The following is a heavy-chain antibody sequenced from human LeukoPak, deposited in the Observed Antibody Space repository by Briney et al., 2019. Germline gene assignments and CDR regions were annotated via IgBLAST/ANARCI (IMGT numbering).Heavy chain of an antibody. CDR1: GGSISSYY. D-gene: IGHD5-12*01. CDR3: ARGRLGSGYDFRWFDP. J-gene: IGHJ5*02. Sequence: SETLSLTCTVSGGSISSYYWSWIRQPAGKGLEWIGRIYTSGSTNYNPSLKSRVIISVDKSKSQFSLKLSSVTAADTAVYYCARGRLGSGYDFRWFDPWGQGPLVTVSS. V-gene: IGHV4-4*07. CDR2: IYTSGST.